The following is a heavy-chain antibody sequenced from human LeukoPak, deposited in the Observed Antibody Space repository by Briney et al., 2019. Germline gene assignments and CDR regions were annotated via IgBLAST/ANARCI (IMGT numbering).Heavy chain of an antibody. CDR2: INGDGTST. CDR1: GFTFSNYW. CDR3: VRGNYFDY. J-gene: IGHJ4*02. V-gene: IGHV3-74*01. Sequence: GGSLRLSCAASGFTFSNYWVHWVRQAPGKGLGWVSLINGDGTSTNYADSVKSGFTISRNNAKNTLYLQMNSLRVEDTAVYYCVRGNYFDYWGQGTLVTVSS.